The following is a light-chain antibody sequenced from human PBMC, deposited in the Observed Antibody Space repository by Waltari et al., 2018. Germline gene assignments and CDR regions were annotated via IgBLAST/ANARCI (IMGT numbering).Light chain of an antibody. V-gene: IGLV2-14*03. J-gene: IGLJ2*01. Sequence: QSALPPPASVSGSPGPSITISCSGTSGHIGTYNSVAWCQQHPGKAPKRLIHDVNQRPSGGSDRFTGSKSGYTASLTISGLQAEDEADYYCSSYTRRSTLIFGGGTKVTVL. CDR3: SSYTRRSTLI. CDR1: SGHIGTYNS. CDR2: DVN.